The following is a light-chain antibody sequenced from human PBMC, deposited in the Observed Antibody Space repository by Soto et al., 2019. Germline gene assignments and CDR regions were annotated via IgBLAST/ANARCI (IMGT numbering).Light chain of an antibody. CDR1: QSISSW. CDR2: DAS. CDR3: QQYNSPVT. V-gene: IGKV1-5*01. J-gene: IGKJ2*01. Sequence: DIPMTQSPSTLSASVGDRVTITCRASQSISSWLAGYQQKPGKAPKLLIYDASSLESGVPSRFSGSGSGTEFTLTISSLQPDYFATYYCQQYNSPVTFGQGTKLEIK.